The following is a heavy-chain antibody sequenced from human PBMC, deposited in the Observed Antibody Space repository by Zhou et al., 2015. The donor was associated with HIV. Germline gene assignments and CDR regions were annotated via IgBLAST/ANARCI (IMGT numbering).Heavy chain of an antibody. CDR3: ARGGMGCSSTSCYGGVDY. CDR2: IIPIFGTA. D-gene: IGHD2-2*01. Sequence: QVQLVQSGAEVKKPGSSVKVSCKASGGTFSSYAISWVRQAPGQGLEWMGGIIPIFGTANYAQKFQGRVTITADESTSTAYMELSSLRSEDTAVYYCARGGMGCSSTSCYGGVDYWGQGNPGHRLL. J-gene: IGHJ4*02. CDR1: GGTFSSYA. V-gene: IGHV1-69*12.